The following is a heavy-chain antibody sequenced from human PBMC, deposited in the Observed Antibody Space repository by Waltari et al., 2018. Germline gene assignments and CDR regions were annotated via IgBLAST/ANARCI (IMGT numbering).Heavy chain of an antibody. Sequence: EVQMVESGGGLVQPGQSLRLSCTTSGFTFGDYALHGVRQAPGKGLEWVGFIRSTTSGGATEYAASVKGRFTISRDDSKNIAYLQMNSLKTEDTAVYCCARPSCSRHCYSVDFWGQGTLVSVSS. CDR3: ARPSCSRHCYSVDF. J-gene: IGHJ4*02. CDR1: GFTFGDYA. D-gene: IGHD2-21*01. CDR2: IRSTTSGGAT. V-gene: IGHV3-49*04.